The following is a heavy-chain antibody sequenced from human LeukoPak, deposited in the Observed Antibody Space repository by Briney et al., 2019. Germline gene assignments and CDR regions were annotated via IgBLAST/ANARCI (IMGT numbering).Heavy chain of an antibody. CDR2: IYSGGST. CDR3: AKGSHCSSTSCDNYYYMDV. CDR1: GFTVSSNY. Sequence: GGSLRLSCAASGFTVSSNYMSWVRQAPGKGLEWVSVIYSGGSTYYADSVKGRFTISRDNSKNTLYLQMNSLRAEDTAVYYCAKGSHCSSTSCDNYYYMDVWGKGTTVTISS. V-gene: IGHV3-66*01. J-gene: IGHJ6*03. D-gene: IGHD2-2*01.